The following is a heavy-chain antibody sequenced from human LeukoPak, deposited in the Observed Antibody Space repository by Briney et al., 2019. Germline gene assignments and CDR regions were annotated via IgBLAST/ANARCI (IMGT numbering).Heavy chain of an antibody. V-gene: IGHV3-48*01. D-gene: IGHD6-25*01. CDR1: GFTFSSYS. CDR2: ISSSSSTI. CDR3: ARGDSGYDY. J-gene: IGHJ4*02. Sequence: GGSLRLSCAASGFTFSSYSMSWVRQAPGKGLEWVSYISSSSSTIYYADSVKGRFTISRDNAKNSLYLQMNSLRAEDTAVYYCARGDSGYDYWGQGTLVTVSS.